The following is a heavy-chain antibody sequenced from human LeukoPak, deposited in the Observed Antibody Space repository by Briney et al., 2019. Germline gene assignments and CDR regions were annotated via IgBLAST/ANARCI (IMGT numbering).Heavy chain of an antibody. CDR3: ARDSSGWYYFDY. CDR2: ISYDGSNK. D-gene: IGHD6-19*01. CDR1: GFTFSSYA. V-gene: IGHV3-30-3*01. J-gene: IGHJ4*02. Sequence: PGGSLTLSCAASGFTFSSYAMRWVRQAPGKGLEWVAVISYDGSNKYYADSVKGRFTISRDNSKNTLYLQMNSLRAEDTAVYYCARDSSGWYYFDYWGQGTLVTVSS.